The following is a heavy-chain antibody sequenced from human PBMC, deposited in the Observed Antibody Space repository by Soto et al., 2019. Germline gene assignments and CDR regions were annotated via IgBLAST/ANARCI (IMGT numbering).Heavy chain of an antibody. CDR1: GYTFTTHA. Sequence: RASVKVSCKASGYTFTTHAMHWVRQAPGQSLEWMGWINGGTGQTKHSQRFQGRVNITRDTSASTAYMELSSLRSGDTAVYYCARGKGMEENYYYYGLDIWGQGTTVTVSS. J-gene: IGHJ6*02. D-gene: IGHD1-1*01. V-gene: IGHV1-3*01. CDR3: ARGKGMEENYYYYGLDI. CDR2: INGGTGQT.